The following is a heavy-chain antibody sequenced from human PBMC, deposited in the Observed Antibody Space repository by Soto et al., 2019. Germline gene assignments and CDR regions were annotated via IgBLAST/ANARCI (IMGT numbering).Heavy chain of an antibody. CDR3: AKDLRPDGVWDFDY. V-gene: IGHV3-23*01. CDR1: GFTFSSYT. CDR2: INSGGRT. Sequence: SLRLSCAASGFTFSSYTMTWVRQAPGKGLEWVSGINSGGRTYYADSVKGRFTISRGDSKNTLYLQIISLRAEDTAVYYCAKDLRPDGVWDFDYWGQGTLVTVSS. J-gene: IGHJ4*02. D-gene: IGHD4-17*01.